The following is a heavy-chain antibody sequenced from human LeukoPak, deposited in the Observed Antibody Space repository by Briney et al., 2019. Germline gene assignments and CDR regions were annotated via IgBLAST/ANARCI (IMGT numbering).Heavy chain of an antibody. CDR2: ISGSGGST. Sequence: PGGSLRLSCVASGFTFSSCWMSWVRQAPGKGLEWVSAISGSGGSTYYADSVKGRFTISRDNSKNTLYLQMNSLRAEDTAVYYCAKDVYYDSSGQDYWGQGTLVTVSS. CDR1: GFTFSSCW. J-gene: IGHJ4*02. D-gene: IGHD3-22*01. CDR3: AKDVYYDSSGQDY. V-gene: IGHV3-23*01.